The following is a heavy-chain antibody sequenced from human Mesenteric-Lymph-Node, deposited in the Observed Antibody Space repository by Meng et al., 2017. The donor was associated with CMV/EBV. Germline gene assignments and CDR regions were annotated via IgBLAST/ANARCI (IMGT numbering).Heavy chain of an antibody. J-gene: IGHJ4*02. V-gene: IGHV3-30*03. CDR3: ARDSGYGSGWGLDY. CDR2: ISYDGSNK. Sequence: GGSLRLSCAASGFTFSDYYMSWIRQAPGRGLEWVAVISYDGSNKYYADSVKGRFTVSRDNSKNTLYLQMNSLSAADTAVYYCARDSGYGSGWGLDYWGQGTLVTVSS. CDR1: GFTFSDYY. D-gene: IGHD6-19*01.